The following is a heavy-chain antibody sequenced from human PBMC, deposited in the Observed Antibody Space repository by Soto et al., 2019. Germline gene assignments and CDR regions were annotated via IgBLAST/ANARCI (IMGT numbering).Heavy chain of an antibody. CDR1: GDSISSGGYY. J-gene: IGHJ6*03. V-gene: IGHV4-31*02. CDR2: IYYSGST. D-gene: IGHD6-13*01. Sequence: SGTLSLTCTVPGDSISSGGYYWSWIRQHPGKGLEWIGYIYYSGSTYYNPSLKSRVTISVDTSKNQFSLKLSSVTAAATAVYYCARGAESDSSSWYYYYYYMDVWGKGTTVTVSS. CDR3: ARGAESDSSSWYYYYYYMDV.